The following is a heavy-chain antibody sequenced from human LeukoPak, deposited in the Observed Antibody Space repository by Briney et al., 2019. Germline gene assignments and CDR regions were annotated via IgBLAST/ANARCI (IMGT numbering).Heavy chain of an antibody. D-gene: IGHD5-18*01. CDR1: GFTFSTYS. CDR3: AGFRYSYGAFFDY. Sequence: GGSLRLSCAASGFTFSTYSMNWVRQAPGKGLEWVSYISSSSSYIYYADSVKGRFTISRDNAKNSLYLQMDSLRAEDTAVYYCAGFRYSYGAFFDYWGQGTLVTVSS. CDR2: ISSSSSYI. V-gene: IGHV3-21*05. J-gene: IGHJ4*02.